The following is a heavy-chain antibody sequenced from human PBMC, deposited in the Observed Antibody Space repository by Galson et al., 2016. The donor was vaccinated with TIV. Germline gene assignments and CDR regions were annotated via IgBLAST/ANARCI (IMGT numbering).Heavy chain of an antibody. J-gene: IGHJ4*02. CDR1: GFTFNAFG. CDR3: ARIYNAGYTIDY. V-gene: IGHV3-33*01. Sequence: SLRLSCVASGFTFNAFGIHWVRQAPGKGLEWVAVVWYNGNNKYYADSVKGRFTVSRDNSKNTLHLQMNSLRAEDTAVYYCARIYNAGYTIDYWGQGTLVTVSS. D-gene: IGHD5-18*01. CDR2: VWYNGNNK.